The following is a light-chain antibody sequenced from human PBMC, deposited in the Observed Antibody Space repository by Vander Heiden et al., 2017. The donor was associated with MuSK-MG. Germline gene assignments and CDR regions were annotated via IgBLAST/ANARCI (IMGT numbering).Light chain of an antibody. J-gene: IGLJ2*01. CDR3: QSYDSSLSSLV. V-gene: IGLV1-40*01. CDR1: RSNIGANYE. CDR2: GNS. Sequence: QSVLTQPPSVSGAPGQRVTISCTGSRSNIGANYEVHWYQQLPGTAPKLLIYGNSNRPSGVPDRFSGSQSGTSASLAITGLQAEDEADDYCQSYDSSLSSLVFGGGTKLTVL.